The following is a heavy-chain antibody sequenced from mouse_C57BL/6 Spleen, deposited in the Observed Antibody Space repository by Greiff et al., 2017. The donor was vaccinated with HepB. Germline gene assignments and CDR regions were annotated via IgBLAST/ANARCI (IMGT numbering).Heavy chain of an antibody. J-gene: IGHJ1*03. D-gene: IGHD1-1*01. V-gene: IGHV1-52*01. CDR1: GYTFTSYW. CDR3: ARLITTVWYFDV. Sequence: QVQLQQPGAELVRPGSSVKLSCKASGYTFTSYWMHWVKQRPIQGLEWIGNIDPSDSETHYNQKFKDKATLTVDKSSSTAYMQLSSLTSEDSAVYYCARLITTVWYFDVWGTGTTVTVSS. CDR2: IDPSDSET.